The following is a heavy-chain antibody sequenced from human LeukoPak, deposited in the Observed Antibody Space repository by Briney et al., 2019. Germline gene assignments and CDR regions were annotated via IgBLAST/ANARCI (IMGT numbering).Heavy chain of an antibody. J-gene: IGHJ4*02. V-gene: IGHV1-69*08. Sequence: ASVKVSCKASGGTFTSHSFSWLRQAPGQGLEWMGRILPMLARANYAQRFQGRVTITADKSTSTAYMELSSLRSEDTAVYYCAREGDGYNSGFYFDNWGQGSLVIVSS. CDR3: AREGDGYNSGFYFDN. D-gene: IGHD5-24*01. CDR1: GGTFTSHS. CDR2: ILPMLARA.